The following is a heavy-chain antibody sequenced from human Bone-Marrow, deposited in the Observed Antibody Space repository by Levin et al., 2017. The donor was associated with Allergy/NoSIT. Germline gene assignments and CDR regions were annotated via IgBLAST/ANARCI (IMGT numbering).Heavy chain of an antibody. D-gene: IGHD3-22*01. CDR3: AGPYDNYYDSNGQPLRLGY. Sequence: PGGSLRLSCAASGFTVSSTYMSWVRQAPGKGLEWVSVIYSGGDTYYADSVKGRFTISRDNSKNTLYLQMNSLRAEDTAVYYCAGPYDNYYDSNGQPLRLGYWGQGTLVTVSS. CDR2: IYSGGDT. J-gene: IGHJ4*02. V-gene: IGHV3-66*01. CDR1: GFTVSSTY.